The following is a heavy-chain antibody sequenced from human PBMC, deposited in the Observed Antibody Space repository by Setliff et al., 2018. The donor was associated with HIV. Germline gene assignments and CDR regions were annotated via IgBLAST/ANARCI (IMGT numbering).Heavy chain of an antibody. CDR2: IYYSGST. J-gene: IGHJ6*03. CDR1: GGSISSGGYY. V-gene: IGHV4-31*03. Sequence: KPSETLSLTCTVSGGSISSGGYYWSWIRQHPGKGLEWIGYIYYSGSTYYNPSLKGRFTIPRDNSKNTLYLQMNSLRAEDTAIYYCARDRVESQWFGDLNYMDVWGKGTTVTVSS. D-gene: IGHD3-10*01. CDR3: ARDRVESQWFGDLNYMDV.